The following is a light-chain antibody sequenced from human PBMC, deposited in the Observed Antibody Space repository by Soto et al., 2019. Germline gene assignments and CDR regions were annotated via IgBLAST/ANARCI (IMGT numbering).Light chain of an antibody. J-gene: IGLJ3*02. CDR2: DDT. Sequence: SYVLTQAPSVSVAPGQTAAITCGGNYIGMKSVHWYQQRAGQAPVLVVYDDTERPSGIPARFSGSNSGNTATLIINRVEAGDEADYYCQVWENSGDHVVFGGGTKLPVL. CDR1: YIGMKS. V-gene: IGLV3-21*02. CDR3: QVWENSGDHVV.